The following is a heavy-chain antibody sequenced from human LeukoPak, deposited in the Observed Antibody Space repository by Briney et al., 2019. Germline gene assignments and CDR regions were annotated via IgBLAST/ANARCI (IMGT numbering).Heavy chain of an antibody. J-gene: IGHJ6*02. D-gene: IGHD3-10*01. CDR1: GFTFSTHA. CDR2: IKSKTDGGTT. V-gene: IGHV3-15*01. CDR3: TTGPFDYYGSASYLANGMDV. Sequence: GGSLRLSCAASGFTFSTHAMSWVRQAPGKGLEWVGRIKSKTDGGTTDYTAPVKGRFTISRDDSKNTLYLQMNSLKTEDTAVYYCTTGPFDYYGSASYLANGMDVWGQGTTVTVSS.